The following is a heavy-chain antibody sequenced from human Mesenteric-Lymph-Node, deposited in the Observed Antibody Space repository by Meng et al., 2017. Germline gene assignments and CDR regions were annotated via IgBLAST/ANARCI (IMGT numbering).Heavy chain of an antibody. CDR1: GGSMSSGNYY. J-gene: IGHJ4*02. CDR2: IHHSGSA. CDR3: ASFDHIPRRNYFDY. V-gene: IGHV4-30-4*01. D-gene: IGHD2-21*01. Sequence: QVQLQESGPGLGKPSGTLSLTCTVSGGSMSSGNYYWSWIRQPPGKGLEWIGYIHHSGSAYYNPSLKSRVSISVDTSKNQFSLNLNSMTAADTAVYYCASFDHIPRRNYFDYWGQGTLVTVSS.